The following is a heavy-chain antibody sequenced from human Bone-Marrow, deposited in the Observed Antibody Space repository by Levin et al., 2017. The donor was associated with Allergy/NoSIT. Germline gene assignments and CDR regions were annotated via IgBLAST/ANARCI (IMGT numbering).Heavy chain of an antibody. V-gene: IGHV3-53*01. D-gene: IGHD2-8*01. CDR3: ARDQGGMVYDY. CDR2: IYSGGST. CDR1: GFTVSSNY. J-gene: IGHJ4*02. Sequence: SCAASGFTVSSNYMSWVRQAPGKGLEWVSVIYSGGSTYYADSVKGRFTISRDNSKNTLYLQMNSLRAEGTAVYYCARDQGGMVYDYWGQGTLVTVSS.